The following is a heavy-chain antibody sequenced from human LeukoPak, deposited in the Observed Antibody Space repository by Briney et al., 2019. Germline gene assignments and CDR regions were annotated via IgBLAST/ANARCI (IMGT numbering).Heavy chain of an antibody. J-gene: IGHJ5*02. Sequence: SQTLSLTCAISADSVSSNSAAWNWIRQSPSRGLEWLGRTYYTSKWYNDYAVAVKSRITINPDTSKNQFSLQLKSVTPEDTAVYYCAKEGRLDYYDSSGYYSNWFDPWGQGTLVTVSS. CDR1: ADSVSSNSAA. D-gene: IGHD3-22*01. V-gene: IGHV6-1*01. CDR3: AKEGRLDYYDSSGYYSNWFDP. CDR2: TYYTSKWYN.